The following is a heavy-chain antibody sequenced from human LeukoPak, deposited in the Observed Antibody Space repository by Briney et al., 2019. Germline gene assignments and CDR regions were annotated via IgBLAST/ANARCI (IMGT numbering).Heavy chain of an antibody. V-gene: IGHV3-23*01. Sequence: GGSLRLSCAVSGFTFSNYGMSWVRQAPGKGLEWVAGISDSGGRTNYADSVKGRFTIPRDNPKNTLYLQMNSLRAEDTAVYFCAKRGVVIRVILVGFHKEAYYFDFWGQGALVTVSS. CDR2: ISDSGGRT. CDR3: AKRGVVIRVILVGFHKEAYYFDF. D-gene: IGHD3-10*01. J-gene: IGHJ4*02. CDR1: GFTFSNYG.